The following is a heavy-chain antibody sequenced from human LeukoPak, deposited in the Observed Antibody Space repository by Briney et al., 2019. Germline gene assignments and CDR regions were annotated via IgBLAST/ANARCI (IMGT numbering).Heavy chain of an antibody. J-gene: IGHJ5*02. CDR1: GCTFSSYA. CDR3: AREYSYSSSWYIGWFDP. CDR2: IIPIFGTA. D-gene: IGHD6-13*01. Sequence: SVKVSCKASGCTFSSYAISWVRQAPGQGLEWMGGIIPIFGTANYAQKFQGRVTIAADKSTSTAYMELSSLRSEDTAVYYCAREYSYSSSWYIGWFDPWGQGTLVTVSS. V-gene: IGHV1-69*06.